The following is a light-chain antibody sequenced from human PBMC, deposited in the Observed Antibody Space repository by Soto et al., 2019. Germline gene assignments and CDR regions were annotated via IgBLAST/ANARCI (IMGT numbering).Light chain of an antibody. CDR1: SSDVGSYNY. V-gene: IGLV2-11*01. CDR3: YSCGSSLSFV. CDR2: DVT. J-gene: IGLJ2*01. Sequence: QSALTQPPSVSGSPGQSITLSCTGTSSDVGSYNYVSWYQQHPGKAPKLMIYDVTNRPSGVPDRFSGSKSGNTASLTISGLQAEDEDDYSSYSCGSSLSFVFGGGTKLTVL.